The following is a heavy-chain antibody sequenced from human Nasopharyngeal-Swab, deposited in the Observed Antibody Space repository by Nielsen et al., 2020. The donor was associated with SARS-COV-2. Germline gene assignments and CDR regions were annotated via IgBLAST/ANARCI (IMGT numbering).Heavy chain of an antibody. Sequence: GGSLRLSCAASGFTFSSYAMSWVRQAPGKGLEWVSAISGSGGSTYYADSVKGRFTISRDNSKNPLYLQMNSLRAEDTAVYYCAKMGDYYDSSGYYVYYYYGMDVWGQGTTVTVSS. D-gene: IGHD3-22*01. J-gene: IGHJ6*02. CDR3: AKMGDYYDSSGYYVYYYYGMDV. CDR1: GFTFSSYA. V-gene: IGHV3-23*01. CDR2: ISGSGGST.